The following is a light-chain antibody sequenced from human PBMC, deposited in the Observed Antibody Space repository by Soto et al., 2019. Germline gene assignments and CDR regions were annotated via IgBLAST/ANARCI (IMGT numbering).Light chain of an antibody. V-gene: IGKV3-20*01. CDR1: QSVSSSY. CDR3: QQYGSSPTWT. J-gene: IGKJ1*01. CDR2: GAS. Sequence: EIVLTQSPGTLSLSPGERATLSCRASQSVSSSYLAWYQQNPGQAPRLLIFGASSRATGIPDRFSGSGSGTDFTLTISRLEPEDFAVYYCQQYGSSPTWTFGQGTKV.